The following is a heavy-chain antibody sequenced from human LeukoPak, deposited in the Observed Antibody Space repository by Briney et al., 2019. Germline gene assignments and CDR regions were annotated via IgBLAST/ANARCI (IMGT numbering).Heavy chain of an antibody. CDR1: GFTSSRYW. D-gene: IGHD5-12*01. CDR2: IKEDGSAK. V-gene: IGHV3-7*04. J-gene: IGHJ4*02. CDR3: ARDSPGYGGYSY. Sequence: PGGSLRLSCTASGFTSSRYWMTWVRQAPGKGLEWVANIKEDGSAKYYVDSTKGRFTISRDNAKNSLYLQINSLRAEDTAVYYCARDSPGYGGYSYWGQGTLVTVSS.